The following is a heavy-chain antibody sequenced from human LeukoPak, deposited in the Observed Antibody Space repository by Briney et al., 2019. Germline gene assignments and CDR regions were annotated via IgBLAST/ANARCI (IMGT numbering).Heavy chain of an antibody. J-gene: IGHJ3*02. CDR3: ASELAYCGGDCYSAFDT. Sequence: GGSLRLSCAASGFTLSSYGMHWVRQAPGKGLEWVAGKSYDGSNKYSADSVKGRFTISRDNSKNTLYLQMNSLRAEDTAVYYCASELAYCGGDCYSAFDTWGQGTMVTVSS. CDR2: KSYDGSNK. CDR1: GFTLSSYG. V-gene: IGHV3-30*03. D-gene: IGHD2-21*02.